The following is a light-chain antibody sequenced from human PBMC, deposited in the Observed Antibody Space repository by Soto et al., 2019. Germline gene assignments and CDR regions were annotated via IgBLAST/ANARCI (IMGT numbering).Light chain of an antibody. V-gene: IGKV4-1*01. Sequence: DIVMTQSPDSLAVSLGERATINCKSSQSVLYSPNNKNYLAWYQQKPGQPPKLLVYWASTREFGVPDRFSGSGSWTDFTLTISSLQAEDAAVYYCHQYHSAPHTFGQGTKVEIK. CDR1: QSVLYSPNNKNY. CDR3: HQYHSAPHT. J-gene: IGKJ1*01. CDR2: WAS.